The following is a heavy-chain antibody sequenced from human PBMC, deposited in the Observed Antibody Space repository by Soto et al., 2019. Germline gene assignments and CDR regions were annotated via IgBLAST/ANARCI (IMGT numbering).Heavy chain of an antibody. Sequence: GASVKVSCKASGYTFTGYYMHWVRQAPGQGFEWMGWINPNSGGTNYAQKFQGWVTMTRDTSISTAYMELSRLRSDDTAVYYCARTYYYDSSGPHDAFDIWGQGTMVTVSS. V-gene: IGHV1-2*04. CDR3: ARTYYYDSSGPHDAFDI. D-gene: IGHD3-22*01. J-gene: IGHJ3*02. CDR1: GYTFTGYY. CDR2: INPNSGGT.